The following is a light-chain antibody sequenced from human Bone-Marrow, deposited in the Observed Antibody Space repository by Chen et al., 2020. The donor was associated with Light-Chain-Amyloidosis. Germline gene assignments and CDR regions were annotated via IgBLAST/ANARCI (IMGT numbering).Light chain of an antibody. CDR3: QQTNTFPLS. J-gene: IGKJ4*01. CDR2: TAS. CDR1: QDVSSW. Sequence: DIQMTQSPSSVSASVGDRVAITCRASQDVSSWLAWYQQRPGKAPKLLISTASSLQSGVPSRFSGSGSGTDFTLTISSLQPEDFATYYCQQTNTFPLSFGRGTRVEIK. V-gene: IGKV1-12*01.